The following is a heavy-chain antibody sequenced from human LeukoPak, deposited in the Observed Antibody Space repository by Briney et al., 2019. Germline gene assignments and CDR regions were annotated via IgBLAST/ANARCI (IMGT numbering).Heavy chain of an antibody. CDR2: ISGSGGST. CDR3: ANGDYWSIFDY. V-gene: IGHV3-23*01. Sequence: GGSLRLSCVVSGFPISSYAMSWVRQAPGKGLEWVSAISGSGGSTYYADSVKGRFTISRDNSKNTLYLQMNSLRAEDTAVYYCANGDYWSIFDYWGQGTLVTVSS. D-gene: IGHD3/OR15-3a*01. J-gene: IGHJ4*02. CDR1: GFPISSYA.